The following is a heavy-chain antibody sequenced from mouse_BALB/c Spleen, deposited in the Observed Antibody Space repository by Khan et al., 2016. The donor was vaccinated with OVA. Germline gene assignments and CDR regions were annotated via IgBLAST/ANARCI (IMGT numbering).Heavy chain of an antibody. J-gene: IGHJ4*01. V-gene: IGHV2-6-1*01. CDR1: GFSLTNYG. Sequence: VQLQESGPGLVAPSQSLSITCTISGFSLTNYGVHWVRQPPGQGLEWLVVIWSDGSTTYYSALNSSLSIIQDNSNTHVVLKLNSLQTDDTAMYFCARQPYYHYNSMDYWGQGTSVTVSS. CDR2: IWSDGST. D-gene: IGHD2-10*01. CDR3: ARQPYYHYNSMDY.